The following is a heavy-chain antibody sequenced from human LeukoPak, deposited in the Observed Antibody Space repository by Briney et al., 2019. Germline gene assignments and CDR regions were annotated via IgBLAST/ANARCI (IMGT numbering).Heavy chain of an antibody. D-gene: IGHD3-22*01. Sequence: SETLSLPCAVSGGSFSGYYWSWLRQPPGKGLEWIGEINRSGSTNYNPSLKSRVTISVDTPKNQCSLKLSSVTAADTAVYYCARRITMIVVVRGYFDYWGQGTLVTVSS. CDR1: GGSFSGYY. CDR2: INRSGST. V-gene: IGHV4-34*01. J-gene: IGHJ4*02. CDR3: ARRITMIVVVRGYFDY.